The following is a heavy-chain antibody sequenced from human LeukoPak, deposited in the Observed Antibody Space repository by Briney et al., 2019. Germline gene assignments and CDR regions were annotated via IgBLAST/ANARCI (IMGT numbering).Heavy chain of an antibody. V-gene: IGHV3-21*01. Sequence: GGSLRLSCAASGFTFSSYSMNWVRQAPGKGLEWVSSISSSSSYIYYADSLKGRFTVSRDNAKNSLYLQMNSLRAEDTAVYYCARDRLLEDRNCYSYYYMDVWGKGTTVTVSS. J-gene: IGHJ6*03. CDR3: ARDRLLEDRNCYSYYYMDV. D-gene: IGHD1-1*01. CDR1: GFTFSSYS. CDR2: ISSSSSYI.